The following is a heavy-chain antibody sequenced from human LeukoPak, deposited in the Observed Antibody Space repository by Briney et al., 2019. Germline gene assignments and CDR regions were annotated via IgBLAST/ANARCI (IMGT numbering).Heavy chain of an antibody. Sequence: SETLSLTCAVYGGSFSGYYWGWIRQPPGKGLEWIGEINHSGSTNYNPSLKSRVTISVDTSKNQFSLKLSSVTAADTAVYYCARVHGYNYVFDYWGQGTLVTVSS. V-gene: IGHV4-34*01. CDR3: ARVHGYNYVFDY. CDR2: INHSGST. D-gene: IGHD5-24*01. CDR1: GGSFSGYY. J-gene: IGHJ4*02.